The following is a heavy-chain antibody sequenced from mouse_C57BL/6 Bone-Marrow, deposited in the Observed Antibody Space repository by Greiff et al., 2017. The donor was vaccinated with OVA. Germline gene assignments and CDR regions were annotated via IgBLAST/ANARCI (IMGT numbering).Heavy chain of an antibody. V-gene: IGHV10-1*01. J-gene: IGHJ4*01. CDR1: GFSFNTYA. Sequence: EVKLVESGGGLVQPKGSLKLSCAASGFSFNTYAMNWVRQDPGKGLEWVARIRSKSNNYATYYADSVKDRFTISRDDSESMLYLQMNNLKTEDTAMYYCVRHGLPRAMDYWGQGTSVTVSS. CDR3: VRHGLPRAMDY. CDR2: IRSKSNNYAT. D-gene: IGHD2-2*01.